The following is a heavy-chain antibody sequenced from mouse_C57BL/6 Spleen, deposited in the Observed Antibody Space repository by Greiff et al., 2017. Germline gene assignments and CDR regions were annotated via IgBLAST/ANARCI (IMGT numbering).Heavy chain of an antibody. V-gene: IGHV1-42*01. CDR2: INPSTGGT. J-gene: IGHJ1*03. D-gene: IGHD1-1*01. Sequence: VQLKESGPELVKPGASVKISCKASGYSFTGYYMNWVKQSPEKSLEWIGEINPSTGGTTYNQKFKAKATLTVDKSSSTAYMQLKSLTSEDSAVXYCARSVYYYGSSGGYFDVWGTGTTVTVSS. CDR1: GYSFTGYY. CDR3: ARSVYYYGSSGGYFDV.